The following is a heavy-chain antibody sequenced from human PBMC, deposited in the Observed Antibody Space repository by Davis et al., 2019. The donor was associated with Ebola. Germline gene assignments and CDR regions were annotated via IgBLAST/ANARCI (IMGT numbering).Heavy chain of an antibody. Sequence: GESLKISCAASGFAVSTNHMSWVRQAPGEGLEWVSVLDSGATTNYADSVKGRFTMSRDNGKNSVYLQMSSLRDEDTAVYYCARGGCGNGVCTRDFDYWGQGTLVTVSS. CDR1: GFAVSTNH. V-gene: IGHV3-53*01. CDR2: LDSGATT. CDR3: ARGGCGNGVCTRDFDY. D-gene: IGHD2-8*01. J-gene: IGHJ4*02.